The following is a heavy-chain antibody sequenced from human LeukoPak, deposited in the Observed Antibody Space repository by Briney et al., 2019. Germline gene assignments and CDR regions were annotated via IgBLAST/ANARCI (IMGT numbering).Heavy chain of an antibody. CDR2: ISAYNGNT. J-gene: IGHJ6*03. CDR3: ARGIRFLEYSYYYYYMDV. Sequence: ASVKVSCKASGYTFTSYGISWVRQAPGQGLEWMGWISAYNGNTNYAQKLQGRVTMTTDTSTSTAYMELRSLRSDDTAVYYCARGIRFLEYSYYYYYMDVWGKGTTVTVSS. CDR1: GYTFTSYG. D-gene: IGHD3-3*01. V-gene: IGHV1-18*01.